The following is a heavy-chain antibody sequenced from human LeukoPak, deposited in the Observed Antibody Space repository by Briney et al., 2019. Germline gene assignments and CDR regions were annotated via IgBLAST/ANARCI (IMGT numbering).Heavy chain of an antibody. Sequence: GGSLRLSCAASGFTFSTYTMHWVRQAPGKGLEWVAAISSDGIGRYSADSVKGRFTISRDNSKNALSLQMDSLRTEDTAVYYCARDGIAPAGTFEFDNWGQGTLVTVSS. CDR1: GFTFSTYT. J-gene: IGHJ4*02. V-gene: IGHV3-30-3*01. CDR3: ARDGIAPAGTFEFDN. CDR2: ISSDGIGR. D-gene: IGHD6-13*01.